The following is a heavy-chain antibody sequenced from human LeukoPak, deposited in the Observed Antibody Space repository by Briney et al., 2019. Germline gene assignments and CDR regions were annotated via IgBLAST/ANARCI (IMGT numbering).Heavy chain of an antibody. J-gene: IGHJ6*03. CDR3: ARDTGPSIYYYYMDV. CDR1: GAFTSTHY. CDR2: VFYSGNS. Sequence: SETLSLTCTVSGAFTSTHYWSWVRQPLGKGLEWIGYVFYSGNSNYNPSFTSRLTMSVDTSKTQFSLKLTSVTAADTAVYYCARDTGPSIYYYYMDVWGKGTTVTVSS. V-gene: IGHV4-59*11.